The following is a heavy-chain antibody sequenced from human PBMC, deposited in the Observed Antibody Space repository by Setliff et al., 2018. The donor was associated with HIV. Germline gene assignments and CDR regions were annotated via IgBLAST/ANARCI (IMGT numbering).Heavy chain of an antibody. Sequence: PSETLSLTCAVYGPSFSGYYWNWIRQFPGKSLEWIGEINHSGTTNYSPSFKSRLNISVDVSKNQFSLRLASLSAADTAAYFCAATPMIRGRPFAFWGQATLVTVSS. CDR2: INHSGTT. CDR1: GPSFSGYY. D-gene: IGHD3-10*01. CDR3: AATPMIRGRPFAF. V-gene: IGHV4-34*01. J-gene: IGHJ4*02.